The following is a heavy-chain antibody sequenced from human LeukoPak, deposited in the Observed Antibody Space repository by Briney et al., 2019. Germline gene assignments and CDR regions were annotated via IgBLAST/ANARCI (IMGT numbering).Heavy chain of an antibody. V-gene: IGHV1-69*13. Sequence: ASVKVSCKASGYTFTSYGISWVRQAPGQGLEWMGGIIPIFGTANYAQKFQGRVTITADESTSTAYMELSSLRSEDTAVYYCATPAPTIFGVVAYYYGMDVWGQGTTVTVSS. CDR3: ATPAPTIFGVVAYYYGMDV. J-gene: IGHJ6*02. D-gene: IGHD3-3*01. CDR2: IIPIFGTA. CDR1: GYTFTSYG.